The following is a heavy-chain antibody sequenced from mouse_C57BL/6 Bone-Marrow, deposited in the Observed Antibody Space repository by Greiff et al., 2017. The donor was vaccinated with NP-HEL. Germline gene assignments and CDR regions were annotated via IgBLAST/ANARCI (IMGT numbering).Heavy chain of an antibody. Sequence: VQLKESGGDLVKPGGSLKLSCAASGFTFSSYGMSWVRQTPDKRLEWVATISSGGSYTYYPDSVKGRFTISRDNAKNTLYLQMSSLKSEDTAMYYCARFYDYAMDYWGQGTSVTVSS. D-gene: IGHD2-4*01. CDR1: GFTFSSYG. CDR3: ARFYDYAMDY. V-gene: IGHV5-6*01. CDR2: ISSGGSYT. J-gene: IGHJ4*01.